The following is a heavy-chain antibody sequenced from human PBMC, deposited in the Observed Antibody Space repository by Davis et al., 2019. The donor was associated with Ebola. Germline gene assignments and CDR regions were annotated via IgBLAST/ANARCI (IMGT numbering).Heavy chain of an antibody. J-gene: IGHJ3*02. CDR3: ARDPGVVPAANDAFDI. CDR2: ISAYNGNT. Sequence: ASVKVSCKASGGTFSSYAISWVRQAPGQGLEWMGWISAYNGNTNYAQKLQGRVTMTTDTSTSTAYMELRSLRSDDTAVYYCARDPGVVPAANDAFDIWGQGTMVTVSS. CDR1: GGTFSSYA. D-gene: IGHD2-2*01. V-gene: IGHV1-18*01.